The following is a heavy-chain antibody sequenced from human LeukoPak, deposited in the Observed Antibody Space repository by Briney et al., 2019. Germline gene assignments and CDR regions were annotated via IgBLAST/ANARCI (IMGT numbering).Heavy chain of an antibody. CDR2: MNPNSGNT. J-gene: IGHJ3*02. V-gene: IGHV1-8*02. D-gene: IGHD6-13*01. Sequence: ASVKVSCKASGYTFTSYAISWVRQAPGQGLEWMGWMNPNSGNTGYAQKFQGRVTMTRNTSISTAYMELSSLRSEDTAVYYCATFSIAAAGYDAFDIWGQGTMVTVSS. CDR3: ATFSIAAAGYDAFDI. CDR1: GYTFTSYA.